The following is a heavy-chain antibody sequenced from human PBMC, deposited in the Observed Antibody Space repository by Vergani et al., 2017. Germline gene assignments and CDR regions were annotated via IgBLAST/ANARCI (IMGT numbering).Heavy chain of an antibody. CDR1: GFTFSTYA. CDR3: AKGGWNYWFYS. V-gene: IGHV3-23*01. J-gene: IGHJ5*01. D-gene: IGHD1-1*01. CDR2: INTNGDYT. Sequence: EVQLLESGGSLKQPGGSVRLSCAASGFTFSTYAMHWVRQAPGKGLEWVSTINTNGDYTRYGDSVKGRFTISRDNSKSTLYLQMNSLRAEDTAIYYCAKGGWNYWFYSWGQGTLVIVS.